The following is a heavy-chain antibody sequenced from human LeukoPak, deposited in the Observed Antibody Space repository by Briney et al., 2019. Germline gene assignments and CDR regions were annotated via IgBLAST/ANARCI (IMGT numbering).Heavy chain of an antibody. Sequence: TGGSLRLSCAASGFTFTSHWMSWVRQAPGKGLEWVAFIQDDGSNKYYADSVKGRFTISRDNSKNTLYLQMNSLRAEDTAVYYCANQLEWLLYMDVWGKGTTVTVS. D-gene: IGHD3-3*01. V-gene: IGHV3-30*02. CDR1: GFTFTSHW. J-gene: IGHJ6*03. CDR3: ANQLEWLLYMDV. CDR2: IQDDGSNK.